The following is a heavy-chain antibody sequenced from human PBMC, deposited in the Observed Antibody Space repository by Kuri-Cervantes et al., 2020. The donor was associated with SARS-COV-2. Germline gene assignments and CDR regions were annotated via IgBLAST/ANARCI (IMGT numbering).Heavy chain of an antibody. J-gene: IGHJ4*02. CDR2: INHTGST. Sequence: SETLSLTCAVYGGSFSGYYWSWIRQSPGKGLVWIGEINHTGSTNYNPSLKSRVTISVGASKNQFSLKLNSVTAADTAVYYCARDRRVGWADYWGQGTLVTVSS. V-gene: IGHV4-34*01. CDR1: GGSFSGYY. CDR3: ARDRRVGWADY. D-gene: IGHD1-26*01.